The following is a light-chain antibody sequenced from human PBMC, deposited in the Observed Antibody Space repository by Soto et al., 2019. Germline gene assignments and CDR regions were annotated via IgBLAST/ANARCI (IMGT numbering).Light chain of an antibody. Sequence: DIQVTQSPSTLSRSVGDRVTITCRASQSIDNKLAWYQRKPGKAPKLLIYDASTLESGVPSTFDGSGFGTEFTFTISSLQPDDFATYYCQEYSDSSWTFGQGTKVDIK. V-gene: IGKV1-5*01. CDR3: QEYSDSSWT. J-gene: IGKJ1*01. CDR1: QSIDNK. CDR2: DAS.